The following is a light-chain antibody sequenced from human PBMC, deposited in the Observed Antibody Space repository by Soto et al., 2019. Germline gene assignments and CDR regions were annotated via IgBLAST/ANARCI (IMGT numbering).Light chain of an antibody. CDR1: RSNIGSNP. V-gene: IGLV1-44*01. J-gene: IGLJ2*01. Sequence: QAVLTQPPSASATPGQRVTISCSGGRSNIGSNPVSWYQQLPGTAPKPLIYSDNQRPSGVPDRISGSRSGTSASLAISGRQEEDEAEYYCAAWDDSLRSRVFGGGTQLTVL. CDR2: SDN. CDR3: AAWDDSLRSRV.